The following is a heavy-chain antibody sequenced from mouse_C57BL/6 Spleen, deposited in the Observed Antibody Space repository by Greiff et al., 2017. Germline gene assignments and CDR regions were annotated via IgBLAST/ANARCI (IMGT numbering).Heavy chain of an antibody. CDR2: INYDGSST. CDR1: GFTFSDYY. CDR3: ARDQGEYYFDY. Sequence: EVKLVESEGGLVQPGSSMKLSCTASGFTFSDYYMAWVRQVPEKGLEWVANINYDGSSTYYLDSLKSRFIISRDNAKNILYLQMSSLKSEDTATYYCARDQGEYYFDYWGQGTTLTVSS. V-gene: IGHV5-16*01. J-gene: IGHJ2*01. D-gene: IGHD3-2*02.